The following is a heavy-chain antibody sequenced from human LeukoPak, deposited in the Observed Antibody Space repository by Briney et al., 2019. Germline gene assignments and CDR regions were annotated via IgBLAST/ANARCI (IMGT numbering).Heavy chain of an antibody. D-gene: IGHD6-13*01. CDR2: ISAYNGNT. Sequence: GESLKISCKGSGYSFTSYGISWVRQAPGQGLEWMGWISAYNGNTNYAQKLQGRVTMTTDTSTSTAYMELRSLRSDDTAVYYCARVRAAAGNFDYWGQGTLVTVSS. V-gene: IGHV1-18*01. J-gene: IGHJ4*02. CDR1: GYSFTSYG. CDR3: ARVRAAAGNFDY.